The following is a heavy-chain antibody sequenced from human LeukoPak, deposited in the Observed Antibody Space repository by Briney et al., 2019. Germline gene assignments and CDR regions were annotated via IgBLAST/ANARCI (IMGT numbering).Heavy chain of an antibody. J-gene: IGHJ4*02. CDR3: ARGRTGRFDY. CDR2: ISSSSSYI. CDR1: GFTFSSYN. D-gene: IGHD3-10*01. V-gene: IGHV3-21*01. Sequence: GGSLRLSCAASGFTFSSYNMNWVRQAPGKGLEWVSSISSSSSYIYYADSVKGRFTISRDNAKNSLYLQMNSLRAEDTAVYYCARGRTGRFDYWGQGTLVTVSS.